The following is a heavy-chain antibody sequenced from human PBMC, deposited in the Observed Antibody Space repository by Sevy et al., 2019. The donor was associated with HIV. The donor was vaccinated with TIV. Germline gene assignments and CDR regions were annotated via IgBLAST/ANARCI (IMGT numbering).Heavy chain of an antibody. CDR1: GGSISSSSYY. J-gene: IGHJ5*02. D-gene: IGHD2-21*02. Sequence: SETLSLTCTVSGGSISSSSYYWGWIRQPPGKGLEWIGSIYYSGSTYYNPSLKSRVTISVDTSKNQFSLKLSSVTAADTAVYYCARNVDLLVTAIGTAGFDPWGQGTLVTVSS. V-gene: IGHV4-39*01. CDR2: IYYSGST. CDR3: ARNVDLLVTAIGTAGFDP.